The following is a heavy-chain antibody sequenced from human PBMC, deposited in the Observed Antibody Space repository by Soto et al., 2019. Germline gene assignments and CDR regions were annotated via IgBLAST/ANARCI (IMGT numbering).Heavy chain of an antibody. CDR3: ARLEGLATISYYFDF. Sequence: QLQLQESGPGLVKPSETLSLTCSVSGDSINSDKYYWGWIRQPPGKGLEWIGSIYFRGNTYYNPSLQIRVTISLDKSKSQCSLKLNSVTAADSAVYFCARLEGLATISYYFDFWGQGALVTVSS. CDR2: IYFRGNT. D-gene: IGHD3-9*01. V-gene: IGHV4-39*01. CDR1: GDSINSDKYY. J-gene: IGHJ4*02.